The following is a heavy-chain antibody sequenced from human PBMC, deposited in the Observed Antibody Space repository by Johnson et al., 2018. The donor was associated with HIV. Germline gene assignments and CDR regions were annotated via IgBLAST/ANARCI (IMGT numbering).Heavy chain of an antibody. D-gene: IGHD3-3*01. CDR3: ARDSGPSDFWSGYRLVVAFNI. Sequence: EMQLVESGGGLVQPGGSLRLSCAASGFSVNSNYMSWVRQAPGRGLEWVSVFYSGGSTYYADSVKGRFTISRDNAKNTLHLQMNSLRAEDAAVYYCARDSGPSDFWSGYRLVVAFNIWGQGTMVTVSS. CDR1: GFSVNSNY. CDR2: FYSGGST. J-gene: IGHJ3*02. V-gene: IGHV3-66*02.